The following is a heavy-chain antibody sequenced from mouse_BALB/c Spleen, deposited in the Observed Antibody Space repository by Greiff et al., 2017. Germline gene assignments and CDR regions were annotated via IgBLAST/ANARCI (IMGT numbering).Heavy chain of an antibody. J-gene: IGHJ4*01. CDR3: ARWTARATYAMDY. Sequence: VQLVESGPGLVQPSQSLSITCTVSGFSLTSYGVHWVRQSPGKGLEWLGVIWSGGSTDYNAAFISRLSISKDNSKSQVFFKMNSLQANDTAIYYCARWTARATYAMDYWGQGTSVTVSS. CDR2: IWSGGST. V-gene: IGHV2-2*02. CDR1: GFSLTSYG. D-gene: IGHD3-2*01.